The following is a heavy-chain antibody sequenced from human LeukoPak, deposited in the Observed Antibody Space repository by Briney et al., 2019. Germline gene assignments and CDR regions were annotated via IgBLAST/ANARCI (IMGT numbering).Heavy chain of an antibody. CDR3: ASSLVAGYYYYNYYYMDV. Sequence: GGSLRLSCAASGFTFSSYSMNRVRQAPGKGLEWVSSNSSSSSYIYYADSVKGRFTISRDNAKNSLYLQMNSLRAEDTAVYYCASSLVAGYYYYNYYYMDVWGKGTTVTVSS. CDR2: NSSSSSYI. V-gene: IGHV3-21*01. J-gene: IGHJ6*03. CDR1: GFTFSSYS. D-gene: IGHD5-18*01.